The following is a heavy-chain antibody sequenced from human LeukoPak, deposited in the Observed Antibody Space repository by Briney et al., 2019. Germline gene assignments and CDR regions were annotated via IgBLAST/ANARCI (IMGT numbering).Heavy chain of an antibody. J-gene: IGHJ5*02. CDR2: IYYSGST. CDR1: GGFISSYY. V-gene: IGHV4-59*01. D-gene: IGHD3-10*01. Sequence: PSETLSLTCTVSGGFISSYYWSWIRQPPGKGLEWIGYIYYSGSTNYNPSLKSRVTISVDTSKNQFSLKLSSVTAADTAVYYCARGRQQRGLWFGELLLAWFDPWGQGTLVTVSS. CDR3: ARGRQQRGLWFGELLLAWFDP.